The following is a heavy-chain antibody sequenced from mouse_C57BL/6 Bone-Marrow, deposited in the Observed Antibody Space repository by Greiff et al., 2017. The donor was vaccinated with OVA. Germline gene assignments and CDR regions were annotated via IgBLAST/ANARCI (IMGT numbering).Heavy chain of an antibody. CDR3: ARYPNYFDY. CDR2: IYPGDGDT. J-gene: IGHJ2*01. CDR1: GYAFSSSW. Sequence: VKLQESGPELVKPGASVKISCKASGYAFSSSWMNWVKQRPGKGLEWIGRIYPGDGDTNYNGKFKGKATLTADKSSSTAYMQLSSLTSEDSAVYFCARYPNYFDYWGQGTTLTVSS. V-gene: IGHV1-82*01.